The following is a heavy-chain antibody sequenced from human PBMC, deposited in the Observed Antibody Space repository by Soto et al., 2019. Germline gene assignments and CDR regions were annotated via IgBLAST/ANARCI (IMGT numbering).Heavy chain of an antibody. CDR2: VYYSGTT. D-gene: IGHD3-10*01. V-gene: IGHV4-59*01. CDR1: GGSISTYY. CDR3: ARYGSNVSYFDP. Sequence: QVQLQESGPGLVKPSETLSLTCTVSGGSISTYYWSWIRQPPGKGLEWIGYVYYSGTTNYNPSLKSRVTISVDTSKPQFSLKLPSVTAADAAVYYCARYGSNVSYFDPWGKGTLVTVSS. J-gene: IGHJ5*02.